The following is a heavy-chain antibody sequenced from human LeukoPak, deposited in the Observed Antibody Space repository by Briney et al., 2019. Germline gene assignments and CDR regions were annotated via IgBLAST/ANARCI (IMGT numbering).Heavy chain of an antibody. CDR1: GPTFSSYE. V-gene: IGHV3-48*03. Sequence: GRCLRLSCAAAGPTFSSYETNSVRQPPGKWMEWVSYISSSGSTIYYADSVKGRFTISRDNAKHSLYLQINRLRADDTAVYYWARTGDHGYYDKDVWGKGATVTISS. D-gene: IGHD7-27*01. CDR2: ISSSGSTI. J-gene: IGHJ6*03. CDR3: ARTGDHGYYDKDV.